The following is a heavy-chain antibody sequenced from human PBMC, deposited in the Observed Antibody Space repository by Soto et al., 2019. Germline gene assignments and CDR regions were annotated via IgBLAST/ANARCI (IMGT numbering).Heavy chain of an antibody. D-gene: IGHD3-10*01. CDR3: ARRRSRGARPMVFDYYYYMDV. Sequence: PSETLSLTCTVSGGSISSYYWSWIRQPPGKGLEWIGYIYYSGSTNYNPSLKSRVTISVDTSKNQFSLKLSSVTAADTAVYYCARRRSRGARPMVFDYYYYMDVWGKGTTVTVSS. V-gene: IGHV4-59*08. CDR1: GGSISSYY. CDR2: IYYSGST. J-gene: IGHJ6*03.